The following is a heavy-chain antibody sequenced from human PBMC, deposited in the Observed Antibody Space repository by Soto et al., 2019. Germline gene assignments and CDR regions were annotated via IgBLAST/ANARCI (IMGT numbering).Heavy chain of an antibody. CDR3: ARVYCSSTSCYAFFDY. D-gene: IGHD2-2*01. Sequence: ASVKVSCKASGYTFTSYGISWVRQAPGQGLEWMGWISAYNGNTNYAQKLQGRVTMTTDTSTSTAYMELRSLRSDDTALYFCARVYCSSTSCYAFFDYWGQGTLVTVSS. J-gene: IGHJ4*02. CDR2: ISAYNGNT. V-gene: IGHV1-18*01. CDR1: GYTFTSYG.